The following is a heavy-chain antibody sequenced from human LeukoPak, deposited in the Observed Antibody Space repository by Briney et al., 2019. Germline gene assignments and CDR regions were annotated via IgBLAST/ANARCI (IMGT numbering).Heavy chain of an antibody. D-gene: IGHD3-9*01. CDR2: ISWNSGSI. V-gene: IGHV3-9*01. CDR3: AKDIGHYYDILTGQGFDY. Sequence: GGSLRLSCAASGFTFDDYAMHWVRQAPGKGLEWVSGISWNSGSIGYADSVKGRFTISRDNAKNSLYLQMNSLRAEDTALYYCAKDIGHYYDILTGQGFDYWGQGTLVTVSS. J-gene: IGHJ4*02. CDR1: GFTFDDYA.